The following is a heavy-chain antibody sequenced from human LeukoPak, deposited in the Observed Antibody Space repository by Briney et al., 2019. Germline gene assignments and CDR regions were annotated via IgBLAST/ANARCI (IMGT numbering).Heavy chain of an antibody. J-gene: IGHJ4*02. Sequence: GGSLRLSCAASGFTFSSYGMHWVRQAPGKGLEWVAFIRYDGSNKYYADSVKGRFTISRDNSKNTLYLQMNSLRAEDTAVYYCAKEGRPYGSGSYYFDYWGQGTLVTVSS. D-gene: IGHD3-10*01. CDR3: AKEGRPYGSGSYYFDY. CDR1: GFTFSSYG. V-gene: IGHV3-30*02. CDR2: IRYDGSNK.